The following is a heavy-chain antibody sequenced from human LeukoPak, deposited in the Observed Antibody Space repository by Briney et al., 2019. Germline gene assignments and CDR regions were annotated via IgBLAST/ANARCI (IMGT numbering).Heavy chain of an antibody. J-gene: IGHJ5*02. D-gene: IGHD2-15*01. CDR1: GFTFSGYW. CDR2: INSDGSST. CDR3: ARGGSGGSCYLPPGWFDP. V-gene: IGHV3-74*01. Sequence: GGSLRLSCAASGFTFSGYWMHWVRQAPGKGLVWVSRINSDGSSTSYADSVKGRFTISRDNAKNTLYLQMNSLRAEDTAVYYCARGGSGGSCYLPPGWFDPWGQGTLVTVSS.